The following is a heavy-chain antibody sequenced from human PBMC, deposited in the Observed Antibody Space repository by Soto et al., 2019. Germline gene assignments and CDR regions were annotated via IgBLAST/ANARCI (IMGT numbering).Heavy chain of an antibody. D-gene: IGHD2-15*01. CDR1: GGSISNGGYS. Sequence: LSLTCAVYGGSISNGGYSWTCSRQPPGKGLEWIGYIYHSRSTYYNPSLKSRVTISVDRAKNQFSLKLSSVTAADTAVYYCARGQVVAAQHWGQGTLVTVSS. J-gene: IGHJ4*02. CDR3: ARGQVVAAQH. CDR2: IYHSRST. V-gene: IGHV4-30-2*01.